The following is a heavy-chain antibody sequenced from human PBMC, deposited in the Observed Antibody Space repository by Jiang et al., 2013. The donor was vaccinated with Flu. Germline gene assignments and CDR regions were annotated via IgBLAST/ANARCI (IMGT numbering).Heavy chain of an antibody. CDR1: GYTFTGYY. V-gene: IGHV1-2*02. D-gene: IGHD6-19*01. CDR2: INPKTGGT. Sequence: GAEVKKPGASVTVSCKTSGYTFTGYYIHWVRQAPGQGPEWMGWINPKTGGTRYAQKFHGRVTMTRDTSITTAYMELSSLRSDDTAVFYCAKGPEWLVPHQWGQGTLVTVSS. J-gene: IGHJ1*01. CDR3: AKGPEWLVPHQ.